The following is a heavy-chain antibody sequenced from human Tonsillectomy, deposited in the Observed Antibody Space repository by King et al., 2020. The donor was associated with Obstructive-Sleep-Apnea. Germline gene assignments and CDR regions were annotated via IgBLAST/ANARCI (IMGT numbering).Heavy chain of an antibody. CDR2: IKKDGSEK. V-gene: IGHV3-7*01. CDR1: GISFRSYW. Sequence: QLVQSGGGLVQPGGSLRLSCAASGISFRSYWMTWVRQAPGKWLEWVANIKKDGSEKYYVDAVKGRFTISRDNAKNSLFLQMNSLRADDTAVYYCALITGSDYWGQGTMVTVSS. CDR3: ALITGSDY. J-gene: IGHJ4*02.